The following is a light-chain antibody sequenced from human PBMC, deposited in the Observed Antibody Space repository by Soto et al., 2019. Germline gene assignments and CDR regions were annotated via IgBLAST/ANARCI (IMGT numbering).Light chain of an antibody. J-gene: IGKJ1*01. CDR3: QQFGNPPWT. CDR2: GTS. CDR1: QSVPSTY. V-gene: IGKV3-20*01. Sequence: VLSQSPGRLSLSPGETATLSCRASQSVPSTYFAWYQQKSGQPPRLLISGTSNRATGIPDRFSGSGSGRDFTLTISRLEPEDFAVYFCQQFGNPPWTFGQGTKVDI.